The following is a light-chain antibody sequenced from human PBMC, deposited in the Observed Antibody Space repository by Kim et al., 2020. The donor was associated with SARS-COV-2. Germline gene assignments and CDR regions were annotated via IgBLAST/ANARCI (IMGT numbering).Light chain of an antibody. CDR3: QQSYITPPFT. CDR2: AAS. CDR1: ESIISY. V-gene: IGKV1-39*01. Sequence: SVGDTVTITCRASESIISYLNWYQQKPGKAPKLLIYAASSLQSGVPSRFSGSGSGADFTLTISSLQPEDFATYYCQQSYITPPFTFGPGTKVDIK. J-gene: IGKJ3*01.